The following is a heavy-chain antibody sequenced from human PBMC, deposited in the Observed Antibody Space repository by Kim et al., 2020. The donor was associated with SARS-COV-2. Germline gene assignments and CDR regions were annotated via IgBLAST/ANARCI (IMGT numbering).Heavy chain of an antibody. Sequence: LKSRVTISVDTSKNQFSLKLSSVTAADTAVYYCARKSSGSLNFYYYGMDVWGQGTTVTVSS. D-gene: IGHD1-26*01. J-gene: IGHJ6*02. V-gene: IGHV4-39*01. CDR3: ARKSSGSLNFYYYGMDV.